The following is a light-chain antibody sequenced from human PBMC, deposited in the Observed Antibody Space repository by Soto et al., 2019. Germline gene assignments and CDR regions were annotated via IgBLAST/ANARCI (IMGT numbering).Light chain of an antibody. J-gene: IGKJ5*01. V-gene: IGKV1-33*01. CDR2: DAS. CDR3: QQSDTPPLGIT. Sequence: DVQMTQSPSSLSASVGDRVTITCQASQDISNYLNWYQQKPGKAPKLLIYDASNLETGVPSRFSGSGSGTDFTFTISSLQPEDIATYYCQQSDTPPLGITFGQRTRLEN. CDR1: QDISNY.